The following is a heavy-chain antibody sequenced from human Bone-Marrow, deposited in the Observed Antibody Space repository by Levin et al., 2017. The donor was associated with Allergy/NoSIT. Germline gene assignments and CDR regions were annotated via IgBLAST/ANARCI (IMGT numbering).Heavy chain of an antibody. D-gene: IGHD6-19*01. CDR2: IYPGDSET. CDR3: ARRGSAWSIDY. Sequence: GESLKISCEGSGYSFTSYWIGWVRQMPGKGLEWMGSIYPGDSETRYRPSFQGQVTISADKSISTVYLQWRSLMPSDTAMYYCARRGSAWSIDYWGQGTLVTVSS. CDR1: GYSFTSYW. J-gene: IGHJ4*02. V-gene: IGHV5-51*01.